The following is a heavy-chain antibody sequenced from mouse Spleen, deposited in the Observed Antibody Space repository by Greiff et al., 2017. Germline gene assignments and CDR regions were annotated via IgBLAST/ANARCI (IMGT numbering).Heavy chain of an antibody. J-gene: IGHJ2*01. CDR3: TRRGWGYFDY. D-gene: IGHD3-3*01. Sequence: VQLQESGAELVRPGASVTLSCKASGYTFTDYEMHWVKQTPVNGLEWIGAFDPETGGTTYNQKFKGKAILTADKSSSTAYMELRSLTSEDSAVYYCTRRGWGYFDYWGQGTTLTVSS. CDR1: GYTFTDYE. CDR2: FDPETGGT. V-gene: IGHV1-15*01.